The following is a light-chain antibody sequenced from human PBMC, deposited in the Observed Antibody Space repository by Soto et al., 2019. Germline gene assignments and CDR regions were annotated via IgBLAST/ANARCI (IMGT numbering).Light chain of an antibody. J-gene: IGKJ1*01. CDR3: QQYNNWWT. Sequence: EIVMTQSPATLSVSPGERATLSCRASQSVSSNLAWYQQKPGQAPRLLIYGASTRATGIPARFSGSGSGTEFNLTISSLQSEDFAVYDCQQYNNWWTFGQGTKVEIK. CDR1: QSVSSN. V-gene: IGKV3-15*01. CDR2: GAS.